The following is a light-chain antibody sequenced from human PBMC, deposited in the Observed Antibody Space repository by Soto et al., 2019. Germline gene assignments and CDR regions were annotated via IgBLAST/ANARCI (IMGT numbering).Light chain of an antibody. CDR1: QSVSSY. Sequence: EIVFTQSPATPSLSPGGRPTLSCRASQSVSSYLAWYQQKHGQXSRXXIYDASSRATGIPDRFSGGGSGTDLTLTISRLEPEDFEVYYCQQFSSYPLTFGGGTKVDI. J-gene: IGKJ4*01. CDR2: DAS. CDR3: QQFSSYPLT. V-gene: IGKV3-11*01.